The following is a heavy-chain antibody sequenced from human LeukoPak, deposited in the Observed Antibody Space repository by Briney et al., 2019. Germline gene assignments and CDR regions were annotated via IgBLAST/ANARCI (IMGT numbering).Heavy chain of an antibody. J-gene: IGHJ4*02. D-gene: IGHD2-15*01. Sequence: GGSLRLSCAASGFTFSNYAMGWVRQAPGKGLEWVSGISGSGDSTNYADSVKGRFTVSRDNSKNTLYLQMTSLRAEDTAIYCCAKDPSRTLGYCNGGSCYSGYYFDYWGQGTLVTVSS. V-gene: IGHV3-23*01. CDR1: GFTFSNYA. CDR3: AKDPSRTLGYCNGGSCYSGYYFDY. CDR2: ISGSGDST.